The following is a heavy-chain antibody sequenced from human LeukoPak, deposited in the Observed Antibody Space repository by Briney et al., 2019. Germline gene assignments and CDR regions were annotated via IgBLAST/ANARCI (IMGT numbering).Heavy chain of an antibody. J-gene: IGHJ4*02. CDR2: IYTSGTT. CDR1: GGSISGYY. Sequence: SETLSLTCTVSGGSISGYYWSWIRQPAGKGLEWIGRIYTSGTTHDNPSLKSRVTMSVDTSKNQVSLKVSSVTAADTAVYYCARQDSKVVAYTGPYYFDYWGQGTLVTVSS. D-gene: IGHD2-15*01. V-gene: IGHV4-4*07. CDR3: ARQDSKVVAYTGPYYFDY.